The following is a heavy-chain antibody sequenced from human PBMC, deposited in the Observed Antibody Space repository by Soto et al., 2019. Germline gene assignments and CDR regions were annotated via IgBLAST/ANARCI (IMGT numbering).Heavy chain of an antibody. CDR3: ARYYGGYSDY. J-gene: IGHJ4*02. Sequence: SETLSLTCTVSGGSISSYYWSWIRQPPGKGLEWIGYIYYSGSTNYDPSLKSRVTISVDTSKNQFSLKLSSVTAADTAVYYCARYYGGYSDYWGQGTLVTVSS. D-gene: IGHD3-10*01. CDR1: GGSISSYY. CDR2: IYYSGST. V-gene: IGHV4-59*08.